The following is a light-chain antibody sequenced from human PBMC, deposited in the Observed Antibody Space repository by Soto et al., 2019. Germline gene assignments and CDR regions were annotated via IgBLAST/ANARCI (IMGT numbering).Light chain of an antibody. CDR1: HSVSSSY. J-gene: IGKJ2*01. CDR2: GAS. CDR3: QQYGSSPPYT. Sequence: EIVLTQSPGTLSLSPGERATLSCTASHSVSSSYLAWYQQKPGQAPRLLIYGASSRATGIPDRFSGSGSGTDFTLTTSRLEPEDFAVYYCQQYGSSPPYTFGQGTKLEIK. V-gene: IGKV3-20*01.